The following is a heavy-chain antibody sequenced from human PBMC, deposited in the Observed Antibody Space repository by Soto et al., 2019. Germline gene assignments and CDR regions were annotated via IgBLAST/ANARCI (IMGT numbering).Heavy chain of an antibody. CDR2: ISGSGGST. CDR3: AKLYRVGHSEHYYDSSESSTHAVDI. V-gene: IGHV3-23*01. Sequence: GGSLRLSCAASGFTFSSYAMSWVRQAPGKGLEWVSAISGSGGSTYYADSVKGRFTISRDNSKNTLYLQMNSLRAEDTAVYYCAKLYRVGHSEHYYDSSESSTHAVDIWGEGTRVTV. J-gene: IGHJ3*02. CDR1: GFTFSSYA. D-gene: IGHD3-22*01.